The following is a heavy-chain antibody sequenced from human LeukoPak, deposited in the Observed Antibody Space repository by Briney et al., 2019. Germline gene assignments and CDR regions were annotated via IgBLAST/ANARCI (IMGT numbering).Heavy chain of an antibody. J-gene: IGHJ4*02. CDR3: ARESDIVVAGTGFDY. D-gene: IGHD6-19*01. Sequence: ASVKVSCKASGYPFTRYYMHWVRQAPGHGLEWMGIINIFGGSTRYAQKFQGRVTMTRDTSTSTVYMELSSLRSEDTAVYYCARESDIVVAGTGFDYWGQGTLVTVSS. CDR1: GYPFTRYY. V-gene: IGHV1-46*01. CDR2: INIFGGST.